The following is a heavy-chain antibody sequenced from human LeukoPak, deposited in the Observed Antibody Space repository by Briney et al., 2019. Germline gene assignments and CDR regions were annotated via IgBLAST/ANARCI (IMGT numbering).Heavy chain of an antibody. V-gene: IGHV3-30*18. CDR3: AKKEYLYSSSWYGIDY. CDR2: ISYDGRNK. J-gene: IGHJ4*02. CDR1: GFTFSSYG. Sequence: GGSLRLSCAASGFTFSSYGMHWVRQAPGKGLEWVAVISYDGRNKYYADSVEGRFTISRDNSKNTLYLQMNSLRAEDTAVYYCAKKEYLYSSSWYGIDYWGQGTLVTVSS. D-gene: IGHD6-13*01.